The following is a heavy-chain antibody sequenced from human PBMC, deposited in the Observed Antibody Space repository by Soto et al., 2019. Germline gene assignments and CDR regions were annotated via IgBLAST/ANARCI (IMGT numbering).Heavy chain of an antibody. CDR3: AQCISLSATSLCKEGPDL. CDR1: GFTFINYA. J-gene: IGHJ3*01. CDR2: ISGSGATT. Sequence: EVQLLESGGGLVQPGGSLRLSCAASGFTFINYALDWVRQAPGKGLEWVTGISGSGATTYYVDSVKGRFTISRDNSKNTVYLQHNSPRADHTAVYYCAQCISLSATSLCKEGPDLWGQGTMVAVSS. V-gene: IGHV3-23*01. D-gene: IGHD2-8*01.